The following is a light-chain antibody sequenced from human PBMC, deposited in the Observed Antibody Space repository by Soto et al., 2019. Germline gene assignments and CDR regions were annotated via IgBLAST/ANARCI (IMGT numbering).Light chain of an antibody. CDR2: DAS. Sequence: EIVLTQSPATLSLSPGERATLSCRASHSVSRYLAWYQQKPGQAPRLLIYDASNRATGIPARFSGSGSGTDFTLTISSLEPEDFAVYYCQQRSSWPITFGQGTRLEIK. CDR3: QQRSSWPIT. J-gene: IGKJ5*01. V-gene: IGKV3-11*01. CDR1: HSVSRY.